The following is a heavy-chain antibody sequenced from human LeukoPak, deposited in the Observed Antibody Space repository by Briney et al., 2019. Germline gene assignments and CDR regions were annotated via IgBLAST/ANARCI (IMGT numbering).Heavy chain of an antibody. CDR3: ARDRGFGEGINWFDP. J-gene: IGHJ5*02. V-gene: IGHV3-48*03. CDR2: ISDSGNTI. CDR1: AFTLSSCE. D-gene: IGHD3-10*01. Sequence: GGSLRLSCEASAFTLSSCEMNWVRQAPGKGLEWVAYISDSGNTIYYADSVKGRFTISRDNAKNSLYLQMNSLRAEDTAVYYCARDRGFGEGINWFDPWGQGTLVTVST.